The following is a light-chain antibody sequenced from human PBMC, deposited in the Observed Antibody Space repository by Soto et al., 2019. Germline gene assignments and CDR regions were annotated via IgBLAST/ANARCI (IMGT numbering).Light chain of an antibody. CDR1: QSVSSY. CDR3: QQRSNWPIT. V-gene: IGKV3-11*01. CDR2: DAS. J-gene: IGKJ5*01. Sequence: EIVLTQSPATLSLSPGERATLSCRASQSVSSYLAWYKQKPGQAPRLLIYDASNRATGIPARFSGSGSGTDFTLTISILEPEDFAVYYCQQRSNWPITFGQGTRLEIK.